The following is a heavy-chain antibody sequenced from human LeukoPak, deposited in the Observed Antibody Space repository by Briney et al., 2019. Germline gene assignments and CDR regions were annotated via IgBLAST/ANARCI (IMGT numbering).Heavy chain of an antibody. D-gene: IGHD6-13*01. CDR1: GGTFSSYA. CDR2: IIPIFGTA. CDR3: ARDKNKVGSSWYFPNFDY. Sequence: ASVKVSCKASGGTFSSYAISWVRQAPGQGLEWMGRIIPIFGTANYAQKFQGRVTITTDESTSTAYMELSSLRSEDTAVYYCARDKNKVGSSWYFPNFDYWGQGTLVTVSS. J-gene: IGHJ4*02. V-gene: IGHV1-69*05.